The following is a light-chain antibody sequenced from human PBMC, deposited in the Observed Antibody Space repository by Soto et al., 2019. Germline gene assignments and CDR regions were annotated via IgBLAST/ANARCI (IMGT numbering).Light chain of an antibody. Sequence: QSVLTQPPSASGTPGQSVTISCAGSSYNIGSNYVYWYQQLPGTAPKLLIYSNNQRPSGVPDRFSGSKAGTSASLAISGLRSEDEADYYCAAWDDSLSGLVVFGGGTKLTVL. CDR2: SNN. CDR1: SYNIGSNY. J-gene: IGLJ2*01. V-gene: IGLV1-47*02. CDR3: AAWDDSLSGLVV.